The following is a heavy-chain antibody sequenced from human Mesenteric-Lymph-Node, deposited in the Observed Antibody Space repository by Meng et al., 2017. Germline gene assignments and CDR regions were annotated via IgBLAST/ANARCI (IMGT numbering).Heavy chain of an antibody. J-gene: IGHJ6*02. Sequence: GESLKISCAASGFTFSDYYMSWIRQAPGKGLEWVSYITNSGSATYYADSLKGRFTISRDNAKNSLYLQMNNLRAEDTAVYYCASRGATTLWRYYYGMDVWGQGTTVTVSS. CDR2: ITNSGSAT. CDR1: GFTFSDYY. V-gene: IGHV3-11*04. CDR3: ASRGATTLWRYYYGMDV. D-gene: IGHD1-26*01.